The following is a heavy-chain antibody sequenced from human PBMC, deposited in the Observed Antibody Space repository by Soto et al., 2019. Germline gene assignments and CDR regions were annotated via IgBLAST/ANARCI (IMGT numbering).Heavy chain of an antibody. D-gene: IGHD4-17*01. CDR3: AKVYGDYGGGFDY. Sequence: EVQLLESGGGLVQPGGSLRLSCSASGFTFSSYAMSWVRQAPGKGLEWVSAISGSGGSTYYADSVKGLFTISRDNSKNPLYLQMNSLRAEDTAVYYCAKVYGDYGGGFDYWGQGTLVTVSS. V-gene: IGHV3-23*01. J-gene: IGHJ4*02. CDR2: ISGSGGST. CDR1: GFTFSSYA.